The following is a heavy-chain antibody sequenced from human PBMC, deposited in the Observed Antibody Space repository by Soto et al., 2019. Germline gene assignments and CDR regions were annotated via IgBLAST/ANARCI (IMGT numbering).Heavy chain of an antibody. CDR1: GFTFSSYW. D-gene: IGHD4-17*01. Sequence: EVQLVESGGGLVQPGGSLRLSCAASGFTFSSYWMSWVRQAPGKGLEWVANIKQDRSEKYYVDSVKGRFTISRDNAKNSLYLQMNSLRAEDTAVYYCAREATPLYRDHYGMDVWGQGTTVTVSS. CDR2: IKQDRSEK. V-gene: IGHV3-7*03. CDR3: AREATPLYRDHYGMDV. J-gene: IGHJ6*02.